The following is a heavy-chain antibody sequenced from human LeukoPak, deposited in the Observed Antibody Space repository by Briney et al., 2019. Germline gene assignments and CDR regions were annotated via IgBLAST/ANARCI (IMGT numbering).Heavy chain of an antibody. CDR2: ISAYNGNT. D-gene: IGHD2-2*01. Sequence: ASVKVSCEASGYTFTSYGISWVRQAPGQGLEWMGWISAYNGNTNYAQKLQGRVTMTRDTSTSTIYMELSSLRFEDTAVYYCARAGEPAARSHPYYFDYWGQGTLVTVSS. CDR3: ARAGEPAARSHPYYFDY. CDR1: GYTFTSYG. V-gene: IGHV1-18*01. J-gene: IGHJ4*02.